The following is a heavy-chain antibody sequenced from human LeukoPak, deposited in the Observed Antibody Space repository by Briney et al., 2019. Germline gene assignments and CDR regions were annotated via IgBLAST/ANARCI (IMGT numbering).Heavy chain of an antibody. J-gene: IGHJ5*02. V-gene: IGHV3-49*03. CDR1: GFTFGDYA. CDR2: IRSKAHGGTT. Sequence: PGRSLRLSCTASGFTFGDYAMSWFRQAPGKGLEWVGFIRSKAHGGTTEYAASVKGRFTISRDDSKSIAYLQMNSLKTEDTAVYYCTRAYTQLGFDPWGQGTLVTVSS. CDR3: TRAYTQLGFDP. D-gene: IGHD2-2*01.